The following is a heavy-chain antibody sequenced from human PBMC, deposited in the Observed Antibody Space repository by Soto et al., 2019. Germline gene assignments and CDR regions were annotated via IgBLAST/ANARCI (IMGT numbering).Heavy chain of an antibody. CDR2: IYYSGST. Sequence: PSETLSLTCAVYSGSCSGYYWSWIRQHPGKGLEWIGYIYYSGSTYYDPSLKSRVTISVDTSKNQFSLKLSSVTAADTAVYYCARNSGAPIQQWLVRIKHYYYYGMDVWGQGTTVTVSS. CDR3: ARNSGAPIQQWLVRIKHYYYYGMDV. D-gene: IGHD6-19*01. J-gene: IGHJ6*02. V-gene: IGHV4-31*11. CDR1: SGSCSGYY.